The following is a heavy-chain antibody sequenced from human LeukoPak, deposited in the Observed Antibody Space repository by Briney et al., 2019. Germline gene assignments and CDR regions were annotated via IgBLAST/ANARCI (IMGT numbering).Heavy chain of an antibody. D-gene: IGHD3-3*01. CDR1: GFTFSSYS. CDR3: ARVGIYDFWSSYTSDY. V-gene: IGHV3-21*01. CDR2: ISSSSSYI. Sequence: PGGSLRLSCAASGFTFSSYSMNCVRQAPGKGLEWVSSISSSSSYIYYADSVKGRFTISRDNAKNSLYLQMNSLRAEDTAVYYCARVGIYDFWSSYTSDYWGQGTLVTVSS. J-gene: IGHJ4*02.